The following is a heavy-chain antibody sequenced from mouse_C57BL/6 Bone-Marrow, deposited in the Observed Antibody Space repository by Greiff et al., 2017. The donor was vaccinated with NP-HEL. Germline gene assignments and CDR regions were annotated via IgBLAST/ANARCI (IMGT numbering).Heavy chain of an antibody. Sequence: EVQLQQSGAELVRPGASVKLSCTASGFNIKDYYMHWVKQRTEQGLEWIGRIDPEDGETKYAPKFQGKATIPADTSSNTAYLQLSSLTSEDTAVYYCARRGITTVVATPSWYFDVWGTGTTVTVSS. V-gene: IGHV14-2*01. CDR3: ARRGITTVVATPSWYFDV. J-gene: IGHJ1*03. D-gene: IGHD1-1*01. CDR1: GFNIKDYY. CDR2: IDPEDGET.